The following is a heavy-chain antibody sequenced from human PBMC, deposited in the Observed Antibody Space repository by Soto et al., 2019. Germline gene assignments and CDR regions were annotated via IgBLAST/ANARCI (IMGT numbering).Heavy chain of an antibody. CDR2: IYYSGST. CDR1: GGSISSGGYY. V-gene: IGHV4-31*03. D-gene: IGHD1-1*01. J-gene: IGHJ4*02. Sequence: SETLSLTCTVSGGSISSGGYYWSWISQHPEKGLEWIGYIYYSGSTYYNPSLKSRVTISVDTSKNQFSLKLNSVTAADSAVYFCARLEGLAKISYYFDFWGQGALVTVSS. CDR3: ARLEGLAKISYYFDF.